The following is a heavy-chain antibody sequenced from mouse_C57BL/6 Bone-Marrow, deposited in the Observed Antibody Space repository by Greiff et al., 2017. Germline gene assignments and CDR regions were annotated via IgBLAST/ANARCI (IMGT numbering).Heavy chain of an antibody. V-gene: IGHV1-47*01. CDR3: ARGGNYGGYYFDY. CDR2: FHPYNDDP. J-gene: IGHJ2*01. CDR1: GYTFTTYP. D-gene: IGHD2-1*01. Sequence: VMLVESGAALVKPGASVKMSCKASGYTFTTYPIEWMKQLHCKSLAWIGHFHPYNDDPKYNAKFKGKATLTVEKTSSAVYWELSGLTSGGSTVYYCARGGNYGGYYFDYWGQGTTLTVSS.